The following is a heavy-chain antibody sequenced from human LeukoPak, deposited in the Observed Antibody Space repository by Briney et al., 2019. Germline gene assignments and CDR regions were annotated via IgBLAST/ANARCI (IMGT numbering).Heavy chain of an antibody. CDR3: ARSAWDSPFFDTSGPPDWFDP. Sequence: GGSLRLSCAASGFTFSSYVMNWVRQAPGKGLEYVSAISSNGSSTYYANSVKGRFTISRDNSKNTLYLQMGSLRAEDMAVYYCARSAWDSPFFDTSGPPDWFDPWGQGTLVTVSS. V-gene: IGHV3-64*01. CDR2: ISSNGSST. D-gene: IGHD6-19*01. CDR1: GFTFSSYV. J-gene: IGHJ5*02.